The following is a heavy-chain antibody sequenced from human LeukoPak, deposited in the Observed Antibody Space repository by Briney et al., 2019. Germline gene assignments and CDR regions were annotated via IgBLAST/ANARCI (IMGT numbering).Heavy chain of an antibody. Sequence: GGSLRLSCAASGFTFSNYGMNWVRQAPGKGPEWVSSISHTSLNIYHADSVKGRFTISRDNARNSLFLQMNDLRDEDTAVYYCAYSGGTLPYYFESWGQGTLVTVSS. CDR1: GFTFSNYG. CDR2: ISHTSLNI. CDR3: AYSGGTLPYYFES. V-gene: IGHV3-21*01. J-gene: IGHJ4*01. D-gene: IGHD2-8*02.